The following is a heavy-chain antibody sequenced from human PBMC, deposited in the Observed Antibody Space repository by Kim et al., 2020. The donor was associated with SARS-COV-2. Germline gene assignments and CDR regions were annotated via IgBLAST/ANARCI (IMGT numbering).Heavy chain of an antibody. Sequence: NRDGSTQNYVDSLTGRFTISRDNTGNSLYLQMESLRAEDTAVYYCTTKNYWGQGTLGTVSS. CDR2: NRDGSTQ. V-gene: IGHV3-7*01. CDR3: TTKNY. J-gene: IGHJ4*02.